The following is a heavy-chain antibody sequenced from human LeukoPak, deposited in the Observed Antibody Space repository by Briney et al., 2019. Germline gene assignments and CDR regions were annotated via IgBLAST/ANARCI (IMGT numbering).Heavy chain of an antibody. CDR3: TTDLEWVGGSY. CDR2: IKSEADGGTT. CDR1: GFTLNSYG. J-gene: IGHJ4*02. V-gene: IGHV3-15*01. D-gene: IGHD6-19*01. Sequence: GRSLRLSCVASGFTLNSYGMHWVRQTPGKGLEWLGRIKSEADGGTTEYAAPVTGRFTISRDDSKSTLYLQMNSLKTEDTGIYYCTTDLEWVGGSYWGQGALVTVSS.